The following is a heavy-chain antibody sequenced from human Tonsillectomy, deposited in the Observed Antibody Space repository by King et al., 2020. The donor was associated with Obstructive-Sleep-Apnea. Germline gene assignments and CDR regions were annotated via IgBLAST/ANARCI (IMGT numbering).Heavy chain of an antibody. V-gene: IGHV4-34*01. CDR2: INHRGTT. Sequence: VQLQQWGAGLFKPSETLSLTCAVYGGSFSGYYWTWIRQSPGEGLEWIGEINHRGTTNYNPSLKSRVTILVDTSKNQFSLRLSSVTAADTAVYYCARSTFVNSGYDFFDCWGQGTLVTVSS. D-gene: IGHD5-12*01. J-gene: IGHJ4*02. CDR1: GGSFSGYY. CDR3: ARSTFVNSGYDFFDC.